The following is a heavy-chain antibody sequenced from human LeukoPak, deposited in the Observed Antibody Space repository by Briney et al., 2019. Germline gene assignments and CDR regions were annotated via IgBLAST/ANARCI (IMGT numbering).Heavy chain of an antibody. CDR2: IKSTADGGTP. J-gene: IGHJ6*02. CDR3: TRARYYYGMDV. CDR1: GFTFTNAW. V-gene: IGHV3-15*01. Sequence: GGSLRLSCAVSGFTFTNAWMSWVRQAPGKGLEWVGRIKSTADGGTPGHAAPGKDRFTISRDDSKNTLFLQMNSLKTEDTAVYYCTRARYYYGMDVWGQGTTVTVSS.